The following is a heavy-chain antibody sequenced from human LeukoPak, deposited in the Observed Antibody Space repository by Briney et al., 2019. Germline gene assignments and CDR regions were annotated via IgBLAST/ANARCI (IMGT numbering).Heavy chain of an antibody. V-gene: IGHV4-38-2*02. D-gene: IGHD3-22*01. CDR3: ARDSVGVVVPWFDP. CDR2: IYYSGST. Sequence: GSLRLSYAASGFTFSDYCMGWIRQAPGKGLEWIGSIYYSGSTYYNPSLKSRVTISVDTSKNQFSLKLSSVTAADTAVYYCARDSVGVVVPWFDPWGQGTLVTVSS. CDR1: GFTFSDYC. J-gene: IGHJ5*02.